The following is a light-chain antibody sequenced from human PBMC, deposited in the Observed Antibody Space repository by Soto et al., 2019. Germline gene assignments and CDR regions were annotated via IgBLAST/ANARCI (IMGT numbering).Light chain of an antibody. CDR1: QGISSA. CDR3: QQFNNLLT. CDR2: DAS. V-gene: IGKV1D-13*01. J-gene: IGKJ3*01. Sequence: AIQLTQSPSSLSASVGDRVTITCRASQGISSALAWYQQKPGKAPKLLIYDASSLESGVPSRFSGSGSGTDFTLTISSLQPEDFATYYCQQFNNLLTFGPGTKVDIK.